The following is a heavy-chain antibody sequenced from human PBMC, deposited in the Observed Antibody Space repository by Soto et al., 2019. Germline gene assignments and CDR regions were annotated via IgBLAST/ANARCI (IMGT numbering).Heavy chain of an antibody. V-gene: IGHV4-39*01. D-gene: IGHD4-17*01. J-gene: IGHJ4*02. CDR1: GGSISSSSYY. CDR2: IYYSGST. CDR3: ARQGHYNTVDFDY. Sequence: SETLSLTCTVSGGSISSSSYYWGWIRQPPGKGLEWIGSIYYSGSTYYNPSLKSRVTVSVDTSKNQFSLKLSSVTAADTAVYYCARQGHYNTVDFDYWGQGTLVTVS.